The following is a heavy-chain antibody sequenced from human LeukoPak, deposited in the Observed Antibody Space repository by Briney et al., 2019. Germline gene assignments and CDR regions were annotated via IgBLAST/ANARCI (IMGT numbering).Heavy chain of an antibody. J-gene: IGHJ4*02. CDR2: ITSSSNYI. CDR1: GFSFSSYE. CDR3: ARYYYDSNGYNIYYFDY. D-gene: IGHD3-22*01. Sequence: PGGSLRLSCAASGFSFSSYEMNWVRQAPGKGLEWVSSITSSSNYIYYADSVKGRFTISRDNAENSLYLQMNSLRAEDTAVYYCARYYYDSNGYNIYYFDYWGQGTLVTVSS. V-gene: IGHV3-21*01.